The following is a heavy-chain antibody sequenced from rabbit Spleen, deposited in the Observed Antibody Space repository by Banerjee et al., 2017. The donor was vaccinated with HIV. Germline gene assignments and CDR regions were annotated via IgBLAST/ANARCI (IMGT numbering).Heavy chain of an antibody. CDR3: ARVSESSGWGEDL. Sequence: QSLEESGGDLVKPGASLTLTCTASGFSFSSSYWICWVRQAPGKGLEWIACIYAGSSGSTYYASWAKGRFTISKTSSTTVTLQMTSLTAADTATYFCARVSESSGWGEDLWGPGTLVTVS. V-gene: IGHV1S40*01. CDR1: GFSFSSSYW. D-gene: IGHD4-1*01. J-gene: IGHJ4*01. CDR2: IYAGSSGST.